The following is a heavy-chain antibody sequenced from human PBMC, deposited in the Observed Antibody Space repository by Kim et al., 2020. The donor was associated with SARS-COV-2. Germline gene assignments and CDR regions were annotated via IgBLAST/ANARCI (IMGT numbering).Heavy chain of an antibody. CDR3: ARGYCSSTSCYGDAFDI. D-gene: IGHD2-2*01. CDR1: GFTFSDHY. J-gene: IGHJ3*02. Sequence: GGSLRLSCAASGFTFSDHYMDWVRQAPGKWLEWVGRTRNKANSYTTEYAASVKGRFTISRDDSKNSLYLQMNSLKTEDTAVYYCARGYCSSTSCYGDAFDIWGQETMVTVSS. CDR2: TRNKANSYTT. V-gene: IGHV3-72*01.